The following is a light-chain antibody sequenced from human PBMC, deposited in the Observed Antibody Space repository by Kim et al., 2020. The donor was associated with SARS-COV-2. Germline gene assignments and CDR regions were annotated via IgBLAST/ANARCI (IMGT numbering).Light chain of an antibody. V-gene: IGLV3-19*01. CDR2: EKN. Sequence: ALGQTVRITCQGDSLRSYYASWYQKKPGQAPLLVLYEKNNRPSGIPDRFSGSSSGNTASLTITGAQAEDEADYYCNSRESGVNHVVFGGGTQLTVL. CDR1: SLRSYY. CDR3: NSRESGVNHVV. J-gene: IGLJ3*02.